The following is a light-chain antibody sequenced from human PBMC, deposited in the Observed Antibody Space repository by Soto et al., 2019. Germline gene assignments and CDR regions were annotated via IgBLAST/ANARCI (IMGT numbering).Light chain of an antibody. CDR1: QSISSW. J-gene: IGKJ1*01. Sequence: DIQMTQSPSTLSASVGDRVTITCRASQSISSWLAWYQQKSGKAPKLLIYDASSLESGVPSRFSGSGSGTEFTLTISSLQPDDFATYYCQHYYGFSRTFGQGTKVDIK. CDR3: QHYYGFSRT. CDR2: DAS. V-gene: IGKV1-5*01.